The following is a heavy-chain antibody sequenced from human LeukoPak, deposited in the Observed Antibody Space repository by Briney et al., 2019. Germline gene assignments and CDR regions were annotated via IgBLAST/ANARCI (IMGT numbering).Heavy chain of an antibody. CDR2: ISYDGSNK. J-gene: IGHJ4*02. CDR3: ARGLSSGGYCSSTSCYGFDY. CDR1: GFTFSSYA. Sequence: GRSLRLSCAASGFTFSSYAMHWVRQAPGKGLEWVAVISYDGSNKYYADSVKGRFTISRDNSKNTLYLQMNSLRAEDTAVYYCARGLSSGGYCSSTSCYGFDYWGQGTLVTVSS. D-gene: IGHD2-2*01. V-gene: IGHV3-30-3*01.